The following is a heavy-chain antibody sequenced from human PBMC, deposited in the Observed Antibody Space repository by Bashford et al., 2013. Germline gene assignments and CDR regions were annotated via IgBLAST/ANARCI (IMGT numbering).Heavy chain of an antibody. CDR2: IRKDGTVK. J-gene: IGHJ4*02. CDR3: VIGHYFGN. V-gene: IGHV3-7*01. Sequence: VRQAPGKGLEWVANIRKDGTVKYYVDSVKGRFTISRDNAKNSLYLQMDNLRAEDTAVYKCVIGHYFGNWGQGTLVTVSS.